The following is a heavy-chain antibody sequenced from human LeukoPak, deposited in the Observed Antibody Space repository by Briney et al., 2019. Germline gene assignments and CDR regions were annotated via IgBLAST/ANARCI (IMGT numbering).Heavy chain of an antibody. J-gene: IGHJ3*02. Sequence: GASVKVSCKTSGYTFTSYDINWVRQVTGQGLEWVGGMDGNSGKTAYAQNFLGRVTITRNTSISTACMELSSLRSEDTAVYYCARLYYYASSGYDALDIWGQGTMVAVSS. V-gene: IGHV1-8*01. CDR2: MDGNSGKT. CDR3: ARLYYYASSGYDALDI. D-gene: IGHD3-22*01. CDR1: GYTFTSYD.